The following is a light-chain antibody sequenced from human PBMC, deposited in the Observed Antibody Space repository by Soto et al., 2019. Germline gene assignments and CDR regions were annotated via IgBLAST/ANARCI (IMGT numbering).Light chain of an antibody. CDR3: GTWDSSLSAEV. CDR2: DDN. Sequence: QSVLTQPPSVSAAPGQKVTISCSGSNSNIGTNYVSWYQHLPGTAPKLLIYDDNKRPSGIPDRFSASKSGTSATLGITGLQTGDEADHYCGTWDSSLSAEVFGGGTKVTVL. CDR1: NSNIGTNY. V-gene: IGLV1-51*01. J-gene: IGLJ2*01.